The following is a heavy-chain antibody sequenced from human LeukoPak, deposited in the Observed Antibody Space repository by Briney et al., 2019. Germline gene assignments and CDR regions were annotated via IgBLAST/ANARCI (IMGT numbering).Heavy chain of an antibody. Sequence: SETLSLTCAVYGGSFSSYYWGWIRQPPGKGLEWIGSIYYSGSTYYNPSLKSRVTISVDTSKNQFSLKLSSVTAADTAVYYCARGRGYSGYDGGTDYWGQGTLVTVSS. D-gene: IGHD5-12*01. J-gene: IGHJ4*02. CDR2: IYYSGST. CDR3: ARGRGYSGYDGGTDY. CDR1: GGSFSSYY. V-gene: IGHV4-39*07.